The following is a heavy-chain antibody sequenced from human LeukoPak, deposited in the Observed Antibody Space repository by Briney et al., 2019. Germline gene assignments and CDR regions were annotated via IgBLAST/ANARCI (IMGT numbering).Heavy chain of an antibody. CDR1: GFTFSASY. CDR3: ARGGWELTTGFHY. D-gene: IGHD3-10*01. CDR2: ISSSGSTI. J-gene: IGHJ4*02. V-gene: IGHV3-11*01. Sequence: NPGGSLRLSCAASGFTFSASYMSWIRQAPGKGLEWVSYISSSGSTIYYADSVKGRFTISRDNAKNSLYLQMGSLRVEDTAMYYCARGGWELTTGFHYWGQGTLVTVSS.